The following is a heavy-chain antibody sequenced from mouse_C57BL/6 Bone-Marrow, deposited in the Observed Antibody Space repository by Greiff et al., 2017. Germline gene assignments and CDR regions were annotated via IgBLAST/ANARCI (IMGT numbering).Heavy chain of an antibody. V-gene: IGHV1-52*01. J-gene: IGHJ1*03. CDR3: ASGDYYGSSSHFDV. D-gene: IGHD1-1*01. CDR1: GYTFTSYW. Sequence: VQLQQPGAELVRPRSSVKLSCKASGYTFTSYWMHWVKQRPIQGLEWIGNIDPSDSETHYNQKFKDKATLTVDKSSSTAYMQLSSLTSEDSAVYYCASGDYYGSSSHFDVWGTGTTVTVSS. CDR2: IDPSDSET.